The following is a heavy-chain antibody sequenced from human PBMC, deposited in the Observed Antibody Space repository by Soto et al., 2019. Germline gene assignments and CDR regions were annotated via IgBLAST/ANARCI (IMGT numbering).Heavy chain of an antibody. J-gene: IGHJ4*02. D-gene: IGHD3-22*01. CDR2: ISYTGSTI. CDR3: PRGLRNYYDRSGLHY. CDR1: EFTFSNYE. V-gene: IGHV3-48*03. Sequence: GGSLRLSCVGSEFTFSNYEMNWVRQAPGKGLEWVSYISYTGSTIYYADSVRGRFTISRDNSKNSLYLQMNSLRAEDTAVYYCPRGLRNYYDRSGLHYWGQGTLVTVSS.